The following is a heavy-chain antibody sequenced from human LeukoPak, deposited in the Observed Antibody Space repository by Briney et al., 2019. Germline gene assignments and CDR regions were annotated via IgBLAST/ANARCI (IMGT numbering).Heavy chain of an antibody. CDR1: ACAFSSYY. D-gene: IGHD2-21*01. CDR3: ARRSLVVGGGTDV. J-gene: IGHJ6*01. V-gene: IGHV4-59*08. Sequence: KTSENLSLTCTVPACAFSSYYWSWIRQSPVKELKWIGYIDDSGSTNYTPSLKSRVTISLDTSKNPASLKLTSVTAADTAVYYCARRSLVVGGGTDVWGQGTTVTVSS. CDR2: IDDSGST.